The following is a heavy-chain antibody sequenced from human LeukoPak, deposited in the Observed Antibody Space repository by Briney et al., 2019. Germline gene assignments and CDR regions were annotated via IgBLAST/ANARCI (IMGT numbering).Heavy chain of an antibody. CDR2: IYYSGST. V-gene: IGHV4-39*01. CDR3: ARTEVYYDILTGYYRDNWFDP. CDR1: GGSISSSSYY. J-gene: IGHJ5*02. D-gene: IGHD3-9*01. Sequence: SETLSLTCTVSGGSISSSSYYWGWIRQPPGKGLEWIGSIYYSGSTYYNPSLKSRVTISVDTSKNQFSLKPSSVTAADTAVYYCARTEVYYDILTGYYRDNWFDPWGQGTLVTVSS.